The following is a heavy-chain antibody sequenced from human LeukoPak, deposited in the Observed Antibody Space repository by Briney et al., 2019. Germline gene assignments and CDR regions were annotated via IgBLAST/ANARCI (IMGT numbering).Heavy chain of an antibody. D-gene: IGHD3-3*01. J-gene: IGHJ4*02. V-gene: IGHV1-2*02. CDR3: ARAPGSNPIYYFDY. Sequence: ASVKVSCKASGYTFTGYYMHWVRQAPGQGLEWMGWINPTIGGTNVAQKFQGRVTMTKDTSISTAYMELSRLRSDDTAVYYCARAPGSNPIYYFDYWGQGTLVTVSS. CDR2: INPTIGGT. CDR1: GYTFTGYY.